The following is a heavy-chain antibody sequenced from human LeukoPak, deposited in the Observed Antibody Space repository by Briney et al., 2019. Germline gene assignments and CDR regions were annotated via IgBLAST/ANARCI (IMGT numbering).Heavy chain of an antibody. Sequence: GGSLRLSCAASGFTFSSYAMHWVRQAPGKGLDWVAVISYDGSNKYYADSVKGRFTISRDNSKNTLYLQMNSLRAEDTAVYYCARAGDVAGTDYWGQGTLVTVSS. CDR2: ISYDGSNK. CDR1: GFTFSSYA. J-gene: IGHJ4*02. V-gene: IGHV3-30-3*01. CDR3: ARAGDVAGTDY. D-gene: IGHD6-19*01.